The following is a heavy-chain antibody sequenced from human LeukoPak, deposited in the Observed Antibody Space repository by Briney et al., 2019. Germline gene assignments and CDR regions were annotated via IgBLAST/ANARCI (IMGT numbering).Heavy chain of an antibody. J-gene: IGHJ6*02. CDR2: NYYSGST. Sequence: SETLSLTCTVSGGSISSYYWSWIRQPPGKGLEWIGYNYYSGSTNYNPSLKSRVTISVDTSKNQFSLKLSSVTAADTAVYYCARSGGDRNYYYYGMDVWGQGTTVTVSS. CDR1: GGSISSYY. D-gene: IGHD2-21*01. V-gene: IGHV4-59*01. CDR3: ARSGGDRNYYYYGMDV.